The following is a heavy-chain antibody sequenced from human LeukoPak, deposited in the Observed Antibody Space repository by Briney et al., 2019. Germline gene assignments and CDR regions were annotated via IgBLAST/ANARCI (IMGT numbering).Heavy chain of an antibody. V-gene: IGHV3-48*04. Sequence: PGGSLRLSCAASGFTSNRYSMNWVRQAPGKGLEWVSYISSSGTGIYYADSVKGRFTISRDNAKNSLYLQMNSLRVEDTAVYYCARGYYESGNTPLDYWGQGALVTVSS. J-gene: IGHJ4*02. CDR3: ARGYYESGNTPLDY. CDR2: ISSSGTGI. D-gene: IGHD3-10*01. CDR1: GFTSNRYS.